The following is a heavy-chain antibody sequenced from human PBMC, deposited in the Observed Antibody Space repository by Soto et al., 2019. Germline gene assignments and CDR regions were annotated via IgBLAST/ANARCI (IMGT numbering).Heavy chain of an antibody. D-gene: IGHD6-13*01. CDR3: ARRERAAGTDWWFDP. CDR2: IYSSGRY. J-gene: IGHJ5*02. Sequence: PSETLSLTCTVSGGFIWGWIRQSPDKGLEWIGYIYSSGRYNYNPSLESRLTISIDTSKNQFSLRLASVTAADTAVYYCARRERAAGTDWWFDPWGQGTLVTVSS. CDR1: GGFI. V-gene: IGHV4-4*09.